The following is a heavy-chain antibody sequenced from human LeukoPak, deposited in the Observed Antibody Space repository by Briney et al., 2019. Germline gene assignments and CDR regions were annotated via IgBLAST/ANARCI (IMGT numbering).Heavy chain of an antibody. J-gene: IGHJ4*02. CDR2: ISYDGSNK. CDR3: AKAENYYGSGSYLGY. Sequence: PGRSLRLSCAASGFTFSSYGMHWVRQAPGKGLEWVAVISYDGSNKYYADSVKGRFTISRDNSKNTLYLQMNSLRAEDTAVYYCAKAENYYGSGSYLGYWGQGTLVTVSS. D-gene: IGHD3-10*01. CDR1: GFTFSSYG. V-gene: IGHV3-30*18.